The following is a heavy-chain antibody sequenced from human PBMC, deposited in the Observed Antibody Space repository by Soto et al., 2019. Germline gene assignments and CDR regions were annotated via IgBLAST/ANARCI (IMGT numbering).Heavy chain of an antibody. V-gene: IGHV4-59*01. J-gene: IGHJ4*02. CDR3: ARERKVAPGYSSRWYQYDYFDY. Sequence: SETLSLTCTVSGGSISSYYWSWIRQPPGKGLEWIGYIYYSGSTNYNPSLKSRVTISVDTSKNQFSLKLSSVTAADTAVYYCARERKVAPGYSSRWYQYDYFDYWGQGTLVTVSS. D-gene: IGHD6-13*01. CDR1: GGSISSYY. CDR2: IYYSGST.